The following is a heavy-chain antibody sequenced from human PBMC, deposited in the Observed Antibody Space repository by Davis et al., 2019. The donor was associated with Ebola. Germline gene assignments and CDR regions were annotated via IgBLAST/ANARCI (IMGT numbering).Heavy chain of an antibody. CDR3: GKADCGGDCRVVDF. CDR2: ISSNGGST. CDR1: GFTFSSYW. V-gene: IGHV3-64D*06. D-gene: IGHD2-21*02. J-gene: IGHJ4*02. Sequence: GESLKISCAASGFTFSSYWMHWVRQAPGKGLEYVSAISSNGGSTYYADSVKGRFTISRDNSKNSLYLQMNSLRTEDTALYYCGKADCGGDCRVVDFWGQGVLVTVSS.